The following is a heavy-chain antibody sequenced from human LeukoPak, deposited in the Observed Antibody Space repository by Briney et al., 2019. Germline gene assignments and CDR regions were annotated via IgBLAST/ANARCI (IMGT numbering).Heavy chain of an antibody. J-gene: IGHJ4*02. V-gene: IGHV4-34*12. CDR2: IIHSGST. D-gene: IGHD6-6*01. CDR3: ARSTPSIAALDY. Sequence: PSETLSLTCTVSNGSISGNYWSWIRQPPGKGLEWIGEIIHSGSTNYNPSLKSRVTISVDTSKNQFSLKLSSVTAADTAVYYCARSTPSIAALDYWGQGTLVTVSS. CDR1: NGSISGNY.